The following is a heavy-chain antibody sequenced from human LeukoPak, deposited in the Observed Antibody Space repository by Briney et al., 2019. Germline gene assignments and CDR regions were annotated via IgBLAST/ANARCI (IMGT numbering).Heavy chain of an antibody. Sequence: PGGSLTLSCAASGFTVSSNYMSWVRQAPGRGLEWVSAISGGGVSTYYTDSVKGRFTISRDNSKNTLYLQMNSLRAEDTAVYYCALYLRVRGDYWGQGTLVSVSS. V-gene: IGHV3-23*01. CDR2: ISGGGVST. CDR1: GFTVSSNY. D-gene: IGHD3-10*01. CDR3: ALYLRVRGDY. J-gene: IGHJ4*02.